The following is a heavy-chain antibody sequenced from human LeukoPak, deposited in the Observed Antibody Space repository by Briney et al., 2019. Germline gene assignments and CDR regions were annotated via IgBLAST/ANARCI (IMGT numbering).Heavy chain of an antibody. CDR2: ITSDGSST. CDR3: ERDGGDDAFDI. D-gene: IGHD3-10*01. V-gene: IGHV3-74*01. J-gene: IGHJ3*02. Sequence: GGSLRLSCAASGFTFSSYWMHWVCQAPGKGLVWVSRITSDGSSTSYADSVKGRFTISRDNAKNTLYLQMNSLRAEDTAVYYCERDGGDDAFDIWGQGTMVTVSS. CDR1: GFTFSSYW.